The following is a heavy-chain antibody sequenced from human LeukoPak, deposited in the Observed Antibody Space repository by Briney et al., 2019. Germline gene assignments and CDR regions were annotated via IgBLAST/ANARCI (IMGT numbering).Heavy chain of an antibody. CDR1: GGSFSGYY. Sequence: TSETLSLTCAVYGGSFSGYYWSWIRQPPGKGLEWIGEINHSGSTNYNPSLKSRVTMSVDTSNNQFFLRLSSATAADTAVYYCGRGVVGATALGYWGQGILVTVAS. CDR2: INHSGST. CDR3: GRGVVGATALGY. D-gene: IGHD1-26*01. J-gene: IGHJ4*02. V-gene: IGHV4-34*01.